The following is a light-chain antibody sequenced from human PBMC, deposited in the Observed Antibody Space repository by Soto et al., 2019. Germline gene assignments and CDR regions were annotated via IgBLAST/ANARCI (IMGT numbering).Light chain of an antibody. CDR1: SSDVGGYNY. V-gene: IGLV2-14*01. CDR3: SSYTRSSTSYV. J-gene: IGLJ1*01. CDR2: EVS. Sequence: QSVLTQPAPVSGSPGQSITISCTGTSSDVGGYNYVSWYQHHPGKAPKLMIYEVSNRPSGVSNRFSGSKSGNTASLTISGLQAEDEADYYCSSYTRSSTSYVFGTGTKVTVL.